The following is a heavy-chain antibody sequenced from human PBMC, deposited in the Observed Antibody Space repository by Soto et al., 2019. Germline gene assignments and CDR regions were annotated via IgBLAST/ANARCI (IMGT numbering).Heavy chain of an antibody. CDR1: GYSFTSYW. CDR3: ARLHGYCTNGVCEDDYGDHRPLDY. CDR2: IYPGDSDT. J-gene: IGHJ4*02. V-gene: IGHV5-51*01. Sequence: GESLKISCKGSGYSFTSYWIGWVRQMPGKGLEWMGIIYPGDSDTRYSPSFQGQVTISADKSISTAYLQWSSLKASDTAMYYCARLHGYCTNGVCEDDYGDHRPLDYWGQGTLVTVSS. D-gene: IGHD2-8*01.